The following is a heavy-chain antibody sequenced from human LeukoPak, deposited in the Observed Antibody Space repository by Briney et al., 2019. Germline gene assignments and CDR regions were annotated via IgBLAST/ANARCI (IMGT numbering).Heavy chain of an antibody. CDR1: RFTFSNYG. V-gene: IGHV3-48*01. Sequence: GGSLRLSCAASRFTFSNYGVNWVRQAPGKGLEWVSYINSRSSTIYYADSVKGRFTISRDNSKNTLYLQMNSLRAEDTAVYYCARDPVLRYFDWLYQDGMDVWGQGTTVTVSS. J-gene: IGHJ6*02. CDR3: ARDPVLRYFDWLYQDGMDV. D-gene: IGHD3-9*01. CDR2: INSRSSTI.